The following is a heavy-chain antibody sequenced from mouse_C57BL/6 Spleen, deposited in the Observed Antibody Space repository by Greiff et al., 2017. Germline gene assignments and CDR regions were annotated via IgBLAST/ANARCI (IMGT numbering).Heavy chain of an antibody. CDR3: ARQGDGYYSYYFDY. V-gene: IGHV5-6*01. CDR1: GFTFSSYG. D-gene: IGHD2-3*01. Sequence: EVKLMESGGDLVKPGGSLKLSCAASGFTFSSYGMSWVRQTPDKRLEWVATISSGGSYTYYPDSVKGRFPISRDNAKNTLYLQRSSLKSEDTAMYYCARQGDGYYSYYFDYWGQGTTLTVSS. CDR2: ISSGGSYT. J-gene: IGHJ2*01.